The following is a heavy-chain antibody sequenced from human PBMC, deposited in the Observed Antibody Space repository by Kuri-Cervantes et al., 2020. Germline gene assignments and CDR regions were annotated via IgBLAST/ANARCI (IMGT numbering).Heavy chain of an antibody. Sequence: GGSLRLSCAASGFTFSSYAMSWVRQAPGKGLEWVSAISGSGGSTYYADSVKGRFTISRDNSKNTLYLQMNSLRAEDTAVYYCARSHYYDSGGDLEDWGQGTLVTVSS. D-gene: IGHD3-22*01. CDR2: ISGSGGST. V-gene: IGHV3-23*01. J-gene: IGHJ4*02. CDR3: ARSHYYDSGGDLED. CDR1: GFTFSSYA.